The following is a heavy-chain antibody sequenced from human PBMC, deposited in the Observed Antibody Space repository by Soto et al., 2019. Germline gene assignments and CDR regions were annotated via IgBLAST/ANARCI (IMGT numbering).Heavy chain of an antibody. CDR1: GGSISSGSSY. V-gene: IGHV4-31*03. Sequence: QVQLQASGPGLVKPSQTLSLTCTVSGGSISSGSSYWSWIRQHPGTGREWIGYIYYSGSTYYNPSLMIRVTTSVDTSKNQFSLKLSSVTAADTAVYYWARGWVLMVYATRLYWFDPWGQGTLVTVSS. CDR3: ARGWVLMVYATRLYWFDP. J-gene: IGHJ5*02. CDR2: IYYSGST. D-gene: IGHD2-8*01.